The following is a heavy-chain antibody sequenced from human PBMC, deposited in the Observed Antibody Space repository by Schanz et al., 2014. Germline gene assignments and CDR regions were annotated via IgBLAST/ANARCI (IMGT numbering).Heavy chain of an antibody. J-gene: IGHJ4*02. V-gene: IGHV3-23*04. Sequence: VQLVESGGGVVQPGRSLRLSCAASGFTFSSYAMSWVRQAPGKGLEWVSALSGSGGSTYYADSVKGRFTISRDNSRNTLYLQMNSLRTEDTAVYYCASPSGYSDYGTYFDVWGQGTLXTVSA. CDR2: LSGSGGST. D-gene: IGHD5-12*01. CDR1: GFTFSSYA. CDR3: ASPSGYSDYGTYFDV.